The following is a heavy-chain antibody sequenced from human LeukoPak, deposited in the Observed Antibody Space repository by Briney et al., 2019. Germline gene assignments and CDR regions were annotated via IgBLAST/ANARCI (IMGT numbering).Heavy chain of an antibody. J-gene: IGHJ4*02. CDR2: INPNSGGT. V-gene: IGHV1-2*02. D-gene: IGHD6-19*01. CDR3: ARLGGSSGWLNDY. Sequence: ASVKVSCKASGYTFTAYYMHWVRQAPGQGLEWMGWINPNSGGTNYAQKFQGRVTMTRDTSISTGYMELSRLRSDDTAVYYCARLGGSSGWLNDYWGQGTLVTVSS. CDR1: GYTFTAYY.